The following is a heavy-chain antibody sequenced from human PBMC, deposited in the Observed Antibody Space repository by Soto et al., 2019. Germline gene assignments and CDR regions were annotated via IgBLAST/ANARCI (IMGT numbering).Heavy chain of an antibody. CDR3: ARDGDYYYSSGYYGFDY. CDR2: IIPIFGTA. Sequence: SVKVSCKASGGTFSSYAISWVRQAPGQGLEWMGGIIPIFGTANYAQKFQGRVTITADKSTSTAYMELSSLRSEDTAVYYSARDGDYYYSSGYYGFDYWGQGTLVTVSS. V-gene: IGHV1-69*06. CDR1: GGTFSSYA. D-gene: IGHD3-22*01. J-gene: IGHJ4*02.